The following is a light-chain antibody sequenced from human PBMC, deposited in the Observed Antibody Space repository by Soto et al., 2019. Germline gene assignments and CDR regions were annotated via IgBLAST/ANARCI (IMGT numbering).Light chain of an antibody. CDR3: AAWDDSLFGHV. J-gene: IGLJ1*01. CDR2: SND. V-gene: IGLV1-44*01. CDR1: NSDIGTNT. Sequence: QSALTQPPSASGTPGQRVTISCSGGNSDIGTNTVNWYQQVPGAAPKLLIYSNDQRPSGVPDRFSGSKSGTSASLAISGLQSDDEADYYCAAWDDSLFGHVFGTGTKVTAL.